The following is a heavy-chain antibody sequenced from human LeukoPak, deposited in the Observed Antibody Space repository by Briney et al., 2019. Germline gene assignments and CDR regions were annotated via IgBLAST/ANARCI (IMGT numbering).Heavy chain of an antibody. D-gene: IGHD4-17*01. CDR2: IIPIFGTA. J-gene: IGHJ6*03. CDR1: GYTFTKEA. Sequence: SVKVSCKALGYTFTKEAISWVRQAPGQGLEWMGGIIPIFGTANYAQKFQGRVTITADKSTSTAYMELSSLRSEDTAVYYCASAEASGDYYYYMDVWGKGTTVTVSS. V-gene: IGHV1-69*06. CDR3: ASAEASGDYYYYMDV.